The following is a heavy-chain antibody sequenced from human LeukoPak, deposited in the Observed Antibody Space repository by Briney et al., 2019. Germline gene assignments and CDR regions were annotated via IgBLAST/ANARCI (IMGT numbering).Heavy chain of an antibody. J-gene: IGHJ2*01. V-gene: IGHV1-46*01. D-gene: IGHD6-19*01. CDR1: GYTFTSYY. Sequence: GASVKVSCKASGYTFTSYYMHWVPQAPGQGLEWMGIINPSGGSTIYAQKLQGRVTMTRDTSTSTVYMELSSLRSEDTAVYYYARAMRPSSSGWNWYFDLWGRGTLVTVSS. CDR2: INPSGGST. CDR3: ARAMRPSSSGWNWYFDL.